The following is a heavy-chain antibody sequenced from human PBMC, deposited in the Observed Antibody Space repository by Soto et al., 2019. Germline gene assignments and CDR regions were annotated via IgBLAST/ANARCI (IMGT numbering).Heavy chain of an antibody. D-gene: IGHD3-22*01. V-gene: IGHV3-33*01. Sequence: PGGSLRLSCAASGFTFSSYGMHWVRQAPGKGLEWVAVIWYDGSNKYYADSVKGRFTISRDNSKNTLYLQMNSLRAEDTAVYYCARDFSSGYYLNWFDHWGQGTLVTVSS. J-gene: IGHJ5*02. CDR3: ARDFSSGYYLNWFDH. CDR2: IWYDGSNK. CDR1: GFTFSSYG.